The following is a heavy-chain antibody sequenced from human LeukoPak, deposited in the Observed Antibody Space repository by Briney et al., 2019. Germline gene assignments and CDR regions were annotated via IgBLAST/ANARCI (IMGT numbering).Heavy chain of an antibody. D-gene: IGHD1-7*01. Sequence: PSETLSLTCAVYGSFNIYYWSWIRQSPEKGLEWIGEINDGGTINYNPSLLSRVTISLDRSKNQFSLKLTSVTTADTAVYYCARRWNYGRNYYIDVWGKGATVSVSS. CDR2: INDGGTI. V-gene: IGHV4-34*01. CDR1: GSFNIYY. J-gene: IGHJ6*03. CDR3: ARRWNYGRNYYIDV.